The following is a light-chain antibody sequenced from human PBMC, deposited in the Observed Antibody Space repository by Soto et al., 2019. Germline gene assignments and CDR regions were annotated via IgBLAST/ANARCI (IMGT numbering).Light chain of an antibody. J-gene: IGKJ1*01. CDR3: QHYNSYSEA. CDR1: QTIRSW. V-gene: IGKV1-5*03. Sequence: DIRMTQSPSTLAGSAGERVPPRCRASQTIRSWLAWYQQKPGKAPKLLIYKASTLKSGVPSRFSGSGSGTECTLTISSLQADDVATYYCQHYNSYSEALGQGTKVDIK. CDR2: KAS.